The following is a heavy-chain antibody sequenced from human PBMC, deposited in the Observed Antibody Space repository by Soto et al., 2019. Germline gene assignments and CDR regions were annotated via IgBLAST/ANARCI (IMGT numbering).Heavy chain of an antibody. V-gene: IGHV3-33*01. CDR2: IWYDGSNK. CDR1: GFTFSSYG. CDR3: ARGAGEAGTSGYYYYYYMDV. J-gene: IGHJ6*03. D-gene: IGHD6-19*01. Sequence: QVQLVESGGGVVQPGRSLRLSCAASGFTFSSYGMHWVRQAPGKGLEWVAVIWYDGSNKYYADSVKGRFTISRDNSKNTLYLQMNSLRAEDTAVYYCARGAGEAGTSGYYYYYYMDVWGKGTTVTVSS.